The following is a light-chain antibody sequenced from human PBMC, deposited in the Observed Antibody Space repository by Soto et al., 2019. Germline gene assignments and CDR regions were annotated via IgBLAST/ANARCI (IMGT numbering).Light chain of an antibody. V-gene: IGKV1-5*03. CDR1: QSISSW. CDR2: KAS. CDR3: QQDANDSWT. J-gene: IGKJ1*01. Sequence: DIQITQSPSTLSASVGDRVIITCRASQSISSWLAWYQQKPGKAPNLLIYKASALKSGVPSRFSGSGCGTEFTITIRSLQPDDFATYYCQQDANDSWTFGQGTKVEIK.